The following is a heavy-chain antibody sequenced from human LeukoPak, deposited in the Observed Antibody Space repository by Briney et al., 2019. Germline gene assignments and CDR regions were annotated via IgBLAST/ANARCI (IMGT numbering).Heavy chain of an antibody. V-gene: IGHV3-74*03. CDR2: IKSDGSSI. D-gene: IGHD4-23*01. CDR3: ARDLDYGGRSNFDH. CDR1: GFTFSTYW. Sequence: GGSLRLSCAASGFTFSTYWMHWVRQVPGKGLVWVSRIKSDGSSIMYGDSVRGRFTISRDNAKNTLYLQMNSLRAEDTAVYYCARDLDYGGRSNFDHWGQGTLVTVSS. J-gene: IGHJ4*02.